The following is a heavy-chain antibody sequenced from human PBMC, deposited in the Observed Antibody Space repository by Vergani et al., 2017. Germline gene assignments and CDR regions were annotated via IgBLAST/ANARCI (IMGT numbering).Heavy chain of an antibody. Sequence: QLQLQESGPGLVKPSATLSLTCSVSGASIRSSNYYWGWIRQPPGKGLEWIASIYYSGSTYSNPSLKSRVTISVDTSKNQFSLKLSSVTAAGTAVYFCAGHSTVEWLVKLGWIDPWGQGILVTVSS. V-gene: IGHV4-39*01. CDR1: GASIRSSNYY. CDR2: IYYSGST. J-gene: IGHJ5*02. D-gene: IGHD6-19*01. CDR3: AGHSTVEWLVKLGWIDP.